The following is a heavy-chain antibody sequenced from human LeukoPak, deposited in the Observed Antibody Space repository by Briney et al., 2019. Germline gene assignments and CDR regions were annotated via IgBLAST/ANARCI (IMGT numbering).Heavy chain of an antibody. D-gene: IGHD4-23*01. Sequence: GGSLRLSCAASGFTFSSYGMHWVRQAPGKGLEWVAFIRYDGSNKYYADSVKGRFTISRDNSKNTLYLQMNSLRAEDTAVYYCAKENTVVTRFSGYYFYYRGQGTLVTVSS. CDR2: IRYDGSNK. CDR1: GFTFSSYG. J-gene: IGHJ4*02. CDR3: AKENTVVTRFSGYYFYY. V-gene: IGHV3-30*02.